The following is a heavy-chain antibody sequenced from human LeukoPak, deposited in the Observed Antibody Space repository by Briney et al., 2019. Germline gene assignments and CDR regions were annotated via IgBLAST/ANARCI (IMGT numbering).Heavy chain of an antibody. CDR1: GYTFPSYG. Sequence: ASVRVSCKASGYTFPSYGIIWVRQAPGQGLEWMGWISAYNGNTNYAQKLQGRVTMTTDTSTSTAYMELRSLRSEDTAVYYCAREGGQQQLVSLDIWGQGTMVTVSS. CDR2: ISAYNGNT. V-gene: IGHV1-18*01. D-gene: IGHD6-13*01. J-gene: IGHJ3*02. CDR3: AREGGQQQLVSLDI.